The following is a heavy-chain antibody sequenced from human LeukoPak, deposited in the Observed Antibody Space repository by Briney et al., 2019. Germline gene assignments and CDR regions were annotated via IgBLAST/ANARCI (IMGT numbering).Heavy chain of an antibody. Sequence: PSETLSLTCAVSGYSISSGYYWGWIRQPPGKGLEWIGSIYHSGSTYYNPSLKSRVTISVDTSKNQFSLKLSSVTAADTAVYYWGRGPGPFGEFVPYFDYWGQGTLVNVS. J-gene: IGHJ4*02. V-gene: IGHV4-38-2*01. D-gene: IGHD3-10*01. CDR3: GRGPGPFGEFVPYFDY. CDR1: GYSISSGYY. CDR2: IYHSGST.